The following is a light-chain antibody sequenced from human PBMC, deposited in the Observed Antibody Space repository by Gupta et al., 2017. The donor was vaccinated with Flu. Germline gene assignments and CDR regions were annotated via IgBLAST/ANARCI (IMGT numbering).Light chain of an antibody. CDR2: DAS. CDR1: QDISNY. Sequence: DIQMTQSPSSLSASVGDRVTITCQASQDISNYLNWYQQKPGKAPKLLIYDASNLETGVPSRFSGSGSGTDFTCPSSSMQPEDIETYDCQQSRTFGQGTKVEIK. CDR3: QQSRT. J-gene: IGKJ1*01. V-gene: IGKV1-33*01.